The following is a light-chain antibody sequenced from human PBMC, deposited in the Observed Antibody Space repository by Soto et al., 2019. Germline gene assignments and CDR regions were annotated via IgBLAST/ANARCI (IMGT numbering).Light chain of an antibody. J-gene: IGKJ1*01. V-gene: IGKV1-33*01. CDR2: DAS. CDR1: QGIAKY. Sequence: DIQMTQSPSSLSASVGDRVTITCQASQGIAKYLSWYQHKPGKPPKLLIYDASGLESGVPSRFSGGGSGTDFTFTISSLQPEDIATYYCQQYNNLPRTFGQGTKVEIK. CDR3: QQYNNLPRT.